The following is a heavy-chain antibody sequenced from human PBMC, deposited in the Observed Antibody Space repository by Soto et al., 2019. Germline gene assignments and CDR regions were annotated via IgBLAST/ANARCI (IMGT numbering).Heavy chain of an antibody. D-gene: IGHD2-15*01. J-gene: IGHJ4*02. CDR1: GGSFSGYI. CDR2: INHSGSS. CDR3: TRGLFSVSSYSGNWYYFYS. V-gene: IGHV4-34*01. Sequence: PSETLSLTCAVSGGSFSGYIWTWIRQTPGKGLQWIGQINHSGSSIYNPSLKNRVTISTMSNNKFSLELSSVTAADTAVYYCTRGLFSVSSYSGNWYYFYSCGRRNVVPVSS.